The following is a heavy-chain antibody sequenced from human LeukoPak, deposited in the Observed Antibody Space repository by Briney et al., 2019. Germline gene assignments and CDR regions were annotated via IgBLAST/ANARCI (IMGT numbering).Heavy chain of an antibody. CDR2: IYTTGNA. CDR1: GGSISSYY. J-gene: IGHJ5*02. D-gene: IGHD3-22*01. CDR3: ARGKYYYDSNTSYRYFDP. V-gene: IGHV4-4*07. Sequence: PSETLSLTCTVSGGSISSYYWNWIRQPAGEGLEWIGRIYTTGNANYNPSLKSRVTMSIDTSKKQFSLSLSSVTAADTAVYYCARGKYYYDSNTSYRYFDPWGQGTLVTVSS.